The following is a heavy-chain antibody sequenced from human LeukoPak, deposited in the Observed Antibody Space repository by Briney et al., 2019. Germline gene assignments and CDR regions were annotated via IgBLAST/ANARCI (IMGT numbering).Heavy chain of an antibody. CDR1: GFTFSGSW. V-gene: IGHV3-7*01. D-gene: IGHD1-26*01. CDR2: VKDDGSKD. Sequence: GGSLRLSCAASGFTFSGSWMSWVRQAPGKGLEWVANVKDDGSKDYYVDSVKGRFTISRDNAKNTLYLQMNSLRVEDAAVYYCATVFKGSSLEDYWGQGTRVTVSS. J-gene: IGHJ4*02. CDR3: ATVFKGSSLEDY.